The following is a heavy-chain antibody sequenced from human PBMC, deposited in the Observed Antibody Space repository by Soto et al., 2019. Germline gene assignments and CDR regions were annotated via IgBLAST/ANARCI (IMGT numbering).Heavy chain of an antibody. CDR2: FDPEDGET. V-gene: IGHV1-24*01. D-gene: IGHD1-7*01. J-gene: IGHJ4*02. Sequence: ASVKVACTVSGYTLTELAIHLVLQAPGKGLEWMGGFDPEDGETIYAQKFQGRVTMTEDTSTDTAYMELSSLRSEDTAVYYCATSGFLELYDFDYWGQGTLVTVSS. CDR1: GYTLTELA. CDR3: ATSGFLELYDFDY.